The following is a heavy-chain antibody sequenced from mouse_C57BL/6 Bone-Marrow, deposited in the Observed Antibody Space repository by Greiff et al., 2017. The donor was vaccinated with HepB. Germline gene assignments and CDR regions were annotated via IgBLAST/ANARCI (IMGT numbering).Heavy chain of an antibody. D-gene: IGHD1-1*01. J-gene: IGHJ4*01. CDR1: GFTFSSYA. V-gene: IGHV5-4*01. CDR2: ISDGGSYT. Sequence: EVQGVESGGGLVKPGGSLKLSCAASGFTFSSYAMSWVRQTPEKRLEWVATISDGGSYTYYPDNVKGRFTISRDNAKNNLYLQMSHLKSEDTAMYYCARDLYYYGSSYGNAMDYWGQGTSVTVSS. CDR3: ARDLYYYGSSYGNAMDY.